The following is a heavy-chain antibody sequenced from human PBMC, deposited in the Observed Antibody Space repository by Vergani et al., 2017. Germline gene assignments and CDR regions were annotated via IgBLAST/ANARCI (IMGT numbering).Heavy chain of an antibody. J-gene: IGHJ4*02. D-gene: IGHD3-3*01. V-gene: IGHV1-69*01. Sequence: QVQLVQSGAEVKKPGSSVKVSCKASGGTFSSYAISWVRQAPGQGLEWMGGIIPIFGTAHYAQKFQGRVTMTADESTSTAYRELSSLRSEDPAVYYCARGGNYDFWSGYYTGGFDYWGQGTLVTVSS. CDR2: IIPIFGTA. CDR1: GGTFSSYA. CDR3: ARGGNYDFWSGYYTGGFDY.